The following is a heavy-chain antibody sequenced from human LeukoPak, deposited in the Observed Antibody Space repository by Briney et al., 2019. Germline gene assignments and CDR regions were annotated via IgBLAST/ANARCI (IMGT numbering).Heavy chain of an antibody. V-gene: IGHV4-39*01. J-gene: IGHJ4*02. Sequence: PSETLSLTCTVSGGYIISRSHYWGWIRQPPGKGLEWIGSVYYSGNTYYNPSLKTRATISIDTPTSKNQFFLTLSSVTAADTAVYYCARHHAEILVPNDWGQGTLVTVSS. D-gene: IGHD1-1*01. CDR2: VYYSGNT. CDR3: ARHHAEILVPND. CDR1: GGYIISRSHY.